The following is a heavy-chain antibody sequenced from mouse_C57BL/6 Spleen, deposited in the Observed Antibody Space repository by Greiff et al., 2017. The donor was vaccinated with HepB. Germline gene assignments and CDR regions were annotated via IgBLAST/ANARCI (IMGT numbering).Heavy chain of an antibody. V-gene: IGHV5-16*01. CDR1: GFTFSDYY. CDR2: INYDGGST. J-gene: IGHJ2*01. CDR3: ARDWVLRGLDY. Sequence: EVKLMESEGGLVQPGSSMKLSCTASGFTFSDYYMAWVRQVPEKGLEWVANINYDGGSTYYLDSLKSRFIISRDNAKNILYLQMSSLKSEDTATYYGARDWVLRGLDYWGQGTTLTVSS. D-gene: IGHD1-1*01.